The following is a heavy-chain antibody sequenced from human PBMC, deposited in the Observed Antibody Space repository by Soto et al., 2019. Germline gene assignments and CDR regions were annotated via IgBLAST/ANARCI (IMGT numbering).Heavy chain of an antibody. Sequence: QVRLQETGAGLVKPSQTLSLTCTVSGGSISSGGYYWSWVRQHPGMGLEWIGYIYYSGSTYYNPSLKSRLIISSATSTYQFHLKLSLVTAAATAVYYCARGLGVEVAARWFDPWGQGTLVTVSS. V-gene: IGHV4-31*03. D-gene: IGHD6-19*01. CDR3: ARGLGVEVAARWFDP. J-gene: IGHJ5*02. CDR2: IYYSGST. CDR1: GGSISSGGYY.